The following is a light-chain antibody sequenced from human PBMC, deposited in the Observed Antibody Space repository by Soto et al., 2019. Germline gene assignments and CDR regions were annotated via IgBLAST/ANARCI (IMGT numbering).Light chain of an antibody. Sequence: AIRMTQSPSSFSASTGDRVTITCRASQGISSYLAWYQQKPGKAPKLLIYAASTLQSGVPSRFSGSGSDTDFTLTISCLQSEDFATYYCQQYYSYPYTFGQGTKLEIK. V-gene: IGKV1-8*01. J-gene: IGKJ2*01. CDR3: QQYYSYPYT. CDR1: QGISSY. CDR2: AAS.